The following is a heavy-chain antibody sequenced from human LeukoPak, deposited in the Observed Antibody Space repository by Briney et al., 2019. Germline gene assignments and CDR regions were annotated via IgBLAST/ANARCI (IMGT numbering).Heavy chain of an antibody. CDR2: INHSGST. CDR3: ARGDCTNGVCYPSWVYHYYYMDV. Sequence: PSETLSLTCAVYGGSFSGYYWSWIRQPPGKGLEWIGEINHSGSTNYNPSLKSRVTISVDTSKNQFSLKLSSVTAADTAVYYCARGDCTNGVCYPSWVYHYYYMDVWGKGTTVTVSS. CDR1: GGSFSGYY. D-gene: IGHD2-8*01. V-gene: IGHV4-34*01. J-gene: IGHJ6*03.